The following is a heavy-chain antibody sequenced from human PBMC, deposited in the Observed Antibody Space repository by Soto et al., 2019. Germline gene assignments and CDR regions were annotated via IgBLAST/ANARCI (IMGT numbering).Heavy chain of an antibody. V-gene: IGHV4-30-2*01. CDR3: ARSRNYYDSSGYMIYYFDY. CDR2: IYHSGST. J-gene: IGHJ4*02. CDR1: GGSISSGGYS. Sequence: QLQLQESGSGLVKPSQTLSLTCAVSGGSISSGGYSWSWIRQPPGKGLEWIGYIYHSGSTYYNPSLKSRVTISVDRSKTQFSLKLSSVTAADTAVYYCARSRNYYDSSGYMIYYFDYWGQGTLVTVSS. D-gene: IGHD3-22*01.